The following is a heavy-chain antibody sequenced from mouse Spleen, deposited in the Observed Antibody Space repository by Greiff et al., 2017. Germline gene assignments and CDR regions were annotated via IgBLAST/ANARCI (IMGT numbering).Heavy chain of an antibody. V-gene: IGHV1-36*01. J-gene: IGHJ4*01. Sequence: VEPGPSVKIPCKASGFTFTDYYMPWVKQSLGKSLEWPGLVFPYNGGTSFNQKFKGKATLTVDTSSSTAYMEINSLTSEDSAVYYCARLDDGYSAMDYWGQGTSVTVSS. D-gene: IGHD2-3*01. CDR1: GFTFTDYY. CDR3: ARLDDGYSAMDY. CDR2: VFPYNGGT.